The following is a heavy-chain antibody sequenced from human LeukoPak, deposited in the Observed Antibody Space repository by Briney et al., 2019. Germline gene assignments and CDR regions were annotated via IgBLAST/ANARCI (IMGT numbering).Heavy chain of an antibody. CDR3: ARGGTLAGHWYFDL. CDR2: INPNSGGT. V-gene: IGHV1-2*02. CDR1: GYTFTGYY. Sequence: ASVTVSCKASGYTFTGYYMHWVRQAPGQGLEWMGWINPNSGGTNYAQKFQGRVTMTRDTSISTAYMELSSLTSDDTAVYYCARGGTLAGHWYFDLWGRGTQVAVSS. D-gene: IGHD6-19*01. J-gene: IGHJ2*01.